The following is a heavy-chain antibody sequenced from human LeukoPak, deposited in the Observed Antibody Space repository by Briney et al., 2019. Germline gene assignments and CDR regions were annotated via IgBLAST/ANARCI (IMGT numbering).Heavy chain of an antibody. Sequence: SETLSLTYTVSGGSISSSSYYWGWIRQPPGKGLEWIGSIYYSGSTYYNPSLKSRVTISVDTSKNQFSLKLSSVTAADTAVYYCARSYNINWTTMGYWGQGTLVTVSS. J-gene: IGHJ4*02. CDR2: IYYSGST. V-gene: IGHV4-39*07. CDR1: GGSISSSSYY. CDR3: ARSYNINWTTMGY. D-gene: IGHD1-1*01.